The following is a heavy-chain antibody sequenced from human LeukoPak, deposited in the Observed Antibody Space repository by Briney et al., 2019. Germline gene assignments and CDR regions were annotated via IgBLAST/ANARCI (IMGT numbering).Heavy chain of an antibody. CDR2: INHSGST. D-gene: IGHD6-13*01. CDR1: GGSFSGYY. V-gene: IGHV4-34*01. J-gene: IGHJ5*02. CDR3: ARGPSTMYSSSWYRPYNWFDP. Sequence: PSETLSLTCAVYGGSFSGYYWSWIRQPPGKGLEWIGEINHSGSTNYNPSLKSRVTISVDTSKNQFSLKLSSVTAADTAVYYCARGPSTMYSSSWYRPYNWFDPWGQGTLVTVSS.